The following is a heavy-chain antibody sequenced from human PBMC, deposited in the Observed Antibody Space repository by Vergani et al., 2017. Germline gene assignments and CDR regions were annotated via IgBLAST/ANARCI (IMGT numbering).Heavy chain of an antibody. Sequence: QVQLQQWGAGLLKPSETLSLTCAVYGGSFSGYYWSWIRQPPGKGLEWIGEINHSGSTNYNPSLKSRVTISVDTSKNQFSLKLSFVTAANTAVYYCARGGLQWLGRTYFDYWGQGTLVTVSS. CDR1: GGSFSGYY. J-gene: IGHJ4*02. CDR3: ARGGLQWLGRTYFDY. V-gene: IGHV4-34*01. CDR2: INHSGST. D-gene: IGHD6-19*01.